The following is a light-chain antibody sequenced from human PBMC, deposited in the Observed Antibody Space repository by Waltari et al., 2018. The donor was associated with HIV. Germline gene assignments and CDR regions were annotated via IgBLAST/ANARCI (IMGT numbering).Light chain of an antibody. Sequence: DIQMTQSPSSLPASVGDIVTITCRASQSISSYLNWYQQKPGKAPKLLIYAASSLQSGVPSRFSGSGSGTDFTLSISSLQPEDFATYYCQQSYSTPPFTFGQGTKMEI. J-gene: IGKJ2*01. CDR3: QQSYSTPPFT. CDR1: QSISSY. CDR2: AAS. V-gene: IGKV1-39*01.